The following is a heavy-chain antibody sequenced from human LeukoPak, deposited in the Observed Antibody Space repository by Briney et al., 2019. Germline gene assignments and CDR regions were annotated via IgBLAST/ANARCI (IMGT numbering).Heavy chain of an antibody. CDR1: GDSTIYYY. J-gene: IGHJ5*02. Sequence: PSETLTLTCAVSGDSTIYYYRSWIRQPPGKGPEWIGYIYYTGSTKNIGGNTDNPSLKSRVTMSVDTSKNQISLKLTSVTAADTAVYYCARRKVATSGTWWFDPWGQGTLVTVSS. CDR2: IYYTGSTK. D-gene: IGHD6-13*01. CDR3: ARRKVATSGTWWFDP. V-gene: IGHV4-34*11.